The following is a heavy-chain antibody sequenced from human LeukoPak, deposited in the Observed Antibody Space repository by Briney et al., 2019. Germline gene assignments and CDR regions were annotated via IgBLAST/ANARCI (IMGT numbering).Heavy chain of an antibody. CDR1: GGTFSSYA. J-gene: IGHJ4*02. D-gene: IGHD1-26*01. CDR3: AREVGIRGHFDY. Sequence: ASVKVSCKASGGTFSSYAISWVRQAPGQGLEWMGGIIPIFGTANYAQKFQGRVTITADESTSTAYMELSSLRSEDTAVYYCAREVGIRGHFDYWGRGTPVTVSS. CDR2: IIPIFGTA. V-gene: IGHV1-69*13.